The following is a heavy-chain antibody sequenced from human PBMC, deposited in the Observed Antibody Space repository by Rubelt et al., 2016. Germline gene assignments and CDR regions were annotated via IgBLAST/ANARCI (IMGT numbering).Heavy chain of an antibody. CDR3: ARYGYSSSRGSYTALDY. V-gene: IGHV4-4*02. Sequence: QVQLQESGPGLVKPSGTLSLTCAVSGGSISSSNWWSWVRQPPGKGLEWIGEIYHSGSTNYNPSLMGLAPFSVDQSKTQSSLKLTSVTAADTAGYYCARYGYSSSRGSYTALDYWGQGTLVTVSS. D-gene: IGHD6-13*01. CDR2: IYHSGST. J-gene: IGHJ4*02. CDR1: GGSISSSNW.